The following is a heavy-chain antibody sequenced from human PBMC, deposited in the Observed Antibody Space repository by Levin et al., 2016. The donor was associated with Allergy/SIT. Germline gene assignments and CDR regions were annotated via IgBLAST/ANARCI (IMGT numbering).Heavy chain of an antibody. D-gene: IGHD3-22*01. CDR1: GGTFSSYT. CDR3: ATLGTGITMIVYPPS. V-gene: IGHV1-69*02. Sequence: SVKVSCKASGGTFSSYTISWVRQAPGQGLEWMGRIIPILGIANYAQKFQGRVTITADKSTSTAYMELSSLRSEDTAVYYCATLGTGITMIVYPPSWGQGTLVTVSS. J-gene: IGHJ4*02. CDR2: IIPILGIA.